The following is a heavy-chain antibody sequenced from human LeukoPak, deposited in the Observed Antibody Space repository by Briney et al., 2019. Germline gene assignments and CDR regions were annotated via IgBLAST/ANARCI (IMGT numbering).Heavy chain of an antibody. V-gene: IGHV4-39*01. Sequence: PSETLSLTCTVSGGSISSSSYYWGWIRQPPGKGLEWIGSIYYSGSTYYNPSLKSRVTISVDTSKNQFSLKLSSVTAADTAVYYCTSLAPKYNWNDAGTRYFDYWGQGTLVTVSS. J-gene: IGHJ4*02. CDR2: IYYSGST. CDR3: TSLAPKYNWNDAGTRYFDY. D-gene: IGHD1-1*01. CDR1: GGSISSSSYY.